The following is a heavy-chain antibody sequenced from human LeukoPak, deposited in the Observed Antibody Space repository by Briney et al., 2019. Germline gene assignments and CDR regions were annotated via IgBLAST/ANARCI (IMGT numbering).Heavy chain of an antibody. D-gene: IGHD3-3*01. J-gene: IGHJ4*02. CDR3: AKENDFVY. CDR1: GFTFSNYD. CDR2: ISYDGTNK. V-gene: IGHV3-30*18. Sequence: GGSLRFSCAASGFTFSNYDMHWVRQAPGKGLEWVAVISYDGTNKYYADSVKGRFTISRDNSKSTLYLQMNSLRAEDTAVYYCAKENDFVYWGQGTLVTVSS.